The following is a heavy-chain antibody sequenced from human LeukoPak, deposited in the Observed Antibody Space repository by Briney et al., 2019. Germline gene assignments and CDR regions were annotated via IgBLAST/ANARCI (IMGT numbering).Heavy chain of an antibody. Sequence: SVKVSCKASGGTFSSYAISWVRQAPGQGLEWMGRIIPIFGTANYAQKFQGRVTITTDESTSTAYMELSSLRSEGTAVYYCARDSGHPSSFDYWGQGTLVTVSS. J-gene: IGHJ4*02. CDR3: ARDSGHPSSFDY. CDR2: IIPIFGTA. V-gene: IGHV1-69*05. CDR1: GGTFSSYA. D-gene: IGHD5-12*01.